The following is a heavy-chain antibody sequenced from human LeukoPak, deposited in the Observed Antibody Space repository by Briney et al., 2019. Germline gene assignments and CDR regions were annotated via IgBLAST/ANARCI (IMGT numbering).Heavy chain of an antibody. CDR1: GGSISSYY. CDR2: IYYSGST. D-gene: IGHD1-7*01. J-gene: IGHJ4*02. Sequence: KTSETLSLTCTVSGGSISSYYWSWIRQPPGKGLEWIGYIYYSGSTNYNPSLKSRVTISVDTSKNQFSLKLSSVTAADTAVYYCARARNWNYGPFDYWGQGTLVTVSS. CDR3: ARARNWNYGPFDY. V-gene: IGHV4-59*08.